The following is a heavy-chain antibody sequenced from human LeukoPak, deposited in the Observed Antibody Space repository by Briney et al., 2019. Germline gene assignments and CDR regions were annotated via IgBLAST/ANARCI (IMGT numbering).Heavy chain of an antibody. CDR2: ISAENGNT. CDR1: GYTFTSFV. CDR3: ARDVDTYYYDSSGPRDDY. D-gene: IGHD3-22*01. J-gene: IGHJ4*02. Sequence: ASVKVSCEASGYTFTSFVTSCVPQAPGRGLGWMGWISAENGNTSYVLKLQGRVTMTTDTSTSTAYMELRSLRSDDTAVYYCARDVDTYYYDSSGPRDDYWGQGTLVTVSS. V-gene: IGHV1-18*01.